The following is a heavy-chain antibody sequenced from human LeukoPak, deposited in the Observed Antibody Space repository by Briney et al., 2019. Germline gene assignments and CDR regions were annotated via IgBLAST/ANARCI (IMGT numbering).Heavy chain of an antibody. J-gene: IGHJ4*02. Sequence: SVKVSCKASGGTFSSYAISWVRQAPGQGLEWMGGIIPIFGTANYAQKFQGRVTITTDESTSTAYMELSSLRSEDTAVYYCAGAAYYYDSSGYGFDYWGQGTLVTVSS. CDR3: AGAAYYYDSSGYGFDY. V-gene: IGHV1-69*05. CDR2: IIPIFGTA. CDR1: GGTFSSYA. D-gene: IGHD3-22*01.